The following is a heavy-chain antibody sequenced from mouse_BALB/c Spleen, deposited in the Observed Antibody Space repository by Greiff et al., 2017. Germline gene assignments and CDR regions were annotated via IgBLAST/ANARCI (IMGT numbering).Heavy chain of an antibody. CDR1: GYAFTNYL. D-gene: IGHD3-3*01. CDR2: INPGSGGT. CDR3: AREGLVQYAMDY. V-gene: IGHV1-54*01. Sequence: QVQLQQSGAELVRPGTSVKVSCKASGYAFTNYLIEWVKQRPGQGLEWIGVINPGSGGTNYNEKFKGKATLTADKSSSTAYMQLSSLTSDDSAVYFCAREGLVQYAMDYWGQGTSVTVSS. J-gene: IGHJ4*01.